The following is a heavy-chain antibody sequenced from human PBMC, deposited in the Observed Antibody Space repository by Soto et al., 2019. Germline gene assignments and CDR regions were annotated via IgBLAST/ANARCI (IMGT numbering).Heavy chain of an antibody. CDR1: GDSVSSNSAA. J-gene: IGHJ6*03. V-gene: IGHV6-1*01. D-gene: IGHD1-7*01. CDR2: TYYRSRWYN. CDR3: AGTTSLQWYYMDV. Sequence: QVQLQQSGPGLVRPSQTLSLTCAISGDSVSSNSAAWNWIRQSPSRVLEWLGRTYYRSRWYNDYAVSVKRRITVNPDTSKNQFSLHLNSVTPEDTAVYYCAGTTSLQWYYMDVWDKGTTVTVSS.